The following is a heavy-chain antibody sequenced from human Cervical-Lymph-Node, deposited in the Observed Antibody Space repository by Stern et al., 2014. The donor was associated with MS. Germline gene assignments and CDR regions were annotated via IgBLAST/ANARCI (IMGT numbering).Heavy chain of an antibody. J-gene: IGHJ4*02. V-gene: IGHV3-74*01. Sequence: EVQLVESGGGFVQPGGSLRLSCAASGFTFSSYWMHWVRQAPGKGLVWVSRIDGDGSSTSYADSVKGRFTISRENAEHTLHLQMNSLRAEDTAVYYCARPKWNCGNSGGLDYWGQGTLVTVSS. CDR3: ARPKWNCGNSGGLDY. CDR2: IDGDGSST. D-gene: IGHD4-23*01. CDR1: GFTFSSYW.